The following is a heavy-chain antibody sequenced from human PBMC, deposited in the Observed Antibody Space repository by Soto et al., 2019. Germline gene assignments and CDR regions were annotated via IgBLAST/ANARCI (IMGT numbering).Heavy chain of an antibody. CDR3: SRGLIVVVPAALDY. CDR1: GGSISSGGYY. CDR2: IYYSGST. D-gene: IGHD2-2*01. Sequence: SETLSLTCTVSGGSISSGGYYWSWIRQHPGKGLEWIGYIYYSGSTYYNPSLKSRVTISVDTSKNQFSLKLSSVTAADTAVYYCSRGLIVVVPAALDYWGQGTLVTVAS. J-gene: IGHJ4*02. V-gene: IGHV4-31*03.